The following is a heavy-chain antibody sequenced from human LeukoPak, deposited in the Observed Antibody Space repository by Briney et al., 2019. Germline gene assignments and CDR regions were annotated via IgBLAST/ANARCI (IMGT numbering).Heavy chain of an antibody. V-gene: IGHV3-15*01. CDR2: IKSKTDGGTT. CDR1: GFTFSSYG. D-gene: IGHD5-18*01. J-gene: IGHJ4*02. Sequence: GGSLRLSCAASGFTFSSYGMHWVRQAPGKGLEWVGRIKSKTDGGTTDYAAPVKGRFTISRDDSKNTLYLQMNSLKTEDTAVYYCAWIQLSTGIDYWGQGTLVTVSS. CDR3: AWIQLSTGIDY.